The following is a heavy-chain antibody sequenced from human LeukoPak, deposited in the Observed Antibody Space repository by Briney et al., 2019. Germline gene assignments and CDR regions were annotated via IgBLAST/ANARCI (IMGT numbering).Heavy chain of an antibody. Sequence: PSETLSLTCTVSGASISTSRSYGAWVRQPPGKELEWIASVSYTGDAYYNPSLKSRVTISVETSKNQFCLKVRSVTASDTAVYYCARGLLAPGYYDLLTGYYKRDALFYFDFWGRGTLVTVSS. CDR1: GASISTSRSY. J-gene: IGHJ4*02. CDR3: ARGLLAPGYYDLLTGYYKRDALFYFDF. D-gene: IGHD3-9*01. CDR2: VSYTGDA. V-gene: IGHV4-39*07.